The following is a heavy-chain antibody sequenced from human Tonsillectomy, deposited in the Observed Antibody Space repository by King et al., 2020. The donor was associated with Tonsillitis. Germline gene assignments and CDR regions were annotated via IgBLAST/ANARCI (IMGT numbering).Heavy chain of an antibody. J-gene: IGHJ4*02. D-gene: IGHD4-17*01. Sequence: VQLVESGAEVKKPGESLKISCKGSGYNFSSHRISWVRQMPGKGLEWMGWIDPSDAYINYSPSFEGLVTISGDKSISTAYLQWSSLKASDTAIYYCARHHPYGDYAWFAYWGQRTLVTVSS. CDR3: ARHHPYGDYAWFAY. CDR1: GYNFSSHR. V-gene: IGHV5-10-1*03. CDR2: IDPSDAYI.